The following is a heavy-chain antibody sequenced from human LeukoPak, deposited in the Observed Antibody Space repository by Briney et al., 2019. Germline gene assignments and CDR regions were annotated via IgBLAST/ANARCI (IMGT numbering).Heavy chain of an antibody. CDR2: INHSGST. J-gene: IGHJ4*02. V-gene: IGHV4-34*01. CDR3: ARINHSV. D-gene: IGHD1-14*01. Sequence: SETLSLTCAVYGGSFSGYYWSWIRQPPGKGLEWIGEINHSGSTNYNPSLKSRVTISVDTSKKQFSLKLSSVTSADTAVYYCARINHSVWGQGTLVTVSS. CDR1: GGSFSGYY.